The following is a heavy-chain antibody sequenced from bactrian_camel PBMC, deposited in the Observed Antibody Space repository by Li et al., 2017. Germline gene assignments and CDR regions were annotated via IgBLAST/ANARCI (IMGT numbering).Heavy chain of an antibody. CDR3: PSDMGLGWWQYNY. D-gene: IGHD7*01. CDR1: GFTFSGYW. J-gene: IGHJ4*01. CDR2: VASNGGSS. Sequence: QLVESGGDLVRPGGSLRLSCTASGFTFSGYWMYWVRQTPAKGLEWVSGVASNGGSSEYADSIVGRFTISRDNAKNMVYLHMTSLKPEDTGVYYCPSDMGLGWWQYNYWGQGTQVTVS. V-gene: IGHV3S25*01.